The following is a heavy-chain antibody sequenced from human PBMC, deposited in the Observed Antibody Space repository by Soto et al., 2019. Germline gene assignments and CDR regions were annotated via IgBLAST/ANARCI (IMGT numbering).Heavy chain of an antibody. Sequence: GGSLRLSCAASGITFSDAWMSWVRQAPGKGLEWVGRIKSKTDGGTSDYAAPVKGRFTISRDDSKDTLYLQMNTLKNEDTAVYYCAANGLDIWGQGTMVNVSS. CDR1: GITFSDAW. CDR2: IKSKTDGGTS. D-gene: IGHD2-8*01. CDR3: AANGLDI. J-gene: IGHJ3*02. V-gene: IGHV3-15*01.